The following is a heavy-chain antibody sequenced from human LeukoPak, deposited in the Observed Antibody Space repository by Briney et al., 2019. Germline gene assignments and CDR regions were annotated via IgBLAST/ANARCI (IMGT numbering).Heavy chain of an antibody. Sequence: PGGSLRLSCAASGFTVSNNYINWVRQAPGKGLEWVSVIYSGGSTYYTDSVKGRFTISRDSSKNTLYLQVNSLRVEDTAVYYCARGSVWTGARYFDLWGRGTLVTVSS. V-gene: IGHV3-66*01. CDR1: GFTVSNNY. CDR3: ARGSVWTGARYFDL. J-gene: IGHJ2*01. CDR2: IYSGGST. D-gene: IGHD3-10*01.